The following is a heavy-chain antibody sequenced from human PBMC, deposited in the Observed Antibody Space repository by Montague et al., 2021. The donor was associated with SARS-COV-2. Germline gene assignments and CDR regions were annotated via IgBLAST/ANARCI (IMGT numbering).Heavy chain of an antibody. CDR2: IYQSGSA. D-gene: IGHD3-10*01. V-gene: IGHV4-30-2*06. Sequence: TLSLTCVVSGGSVSSGDYSWSWIRQSPGKGLEWIGYIYQSGSAYYNPSLKSRVTISIDTSNNQFSLNLRSVTAADTAVYYCAREAWFGDKTSASEYYGMDVWGQGTTVTVSS. J-gene: IGHJ6*02. CDR3: AREAWFGDKTSASEYYGMDV. CDR1: GGSVSSGDYS.